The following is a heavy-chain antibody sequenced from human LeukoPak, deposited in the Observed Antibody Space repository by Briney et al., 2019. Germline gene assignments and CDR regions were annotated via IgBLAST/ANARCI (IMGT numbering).Heavy chain of an antibody. J-gene: IGHJ5*02. Sequence: ASVKVSCTASGYTFTRYGISWVRQAPGHGLEWMGWISAYKGNTNYAQKLQVKVTKTTDTSTSTAYMDLRSLRSHDTAVYCCARTDYYYGSRSPTFDPWGQGTLVTVSS. CDR1: GYTFTRYG. CDR3: ARTDYYYGSRSPTFDP. V-gene: IGHV1-18*01. CDR2: ISAYKGNT. D-gene: IGHD3-10*01.